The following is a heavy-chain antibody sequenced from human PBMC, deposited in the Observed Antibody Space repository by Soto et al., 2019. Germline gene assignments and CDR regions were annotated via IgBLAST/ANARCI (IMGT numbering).Heavy chain of an antibody. V-gene: IGHV4-30-4*01. CDR3: ASNTITMGGVIVIEY. J-gene: IGHJ4*02. CDR1: GDSISSGDYY. D-gene: IGHD3-16*01. CDR2: IYYSGST. Sequence: SETLSLTCTVSGDSISSGDYYWSWIRQPPGKGLEWIGNIYYSGSTYYNPSLKSRGTISADTSKNQFSLKLSSVTATDTAVYYCASNTITMGGVIVIEYWGQGTLVTVSS.